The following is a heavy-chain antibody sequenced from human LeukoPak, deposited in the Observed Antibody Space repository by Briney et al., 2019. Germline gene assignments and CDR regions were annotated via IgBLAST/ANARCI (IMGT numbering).Heavy chain of an antibody. Sequence: ASVKVSCKASGYTFTSYGISWVRQAPGQGLEWMGWISAYNGNTNYAQKLQSRVTMTTDTSTSTAYMELRSLRSDDTAVYYCARAMITFGGVIATLDYWGQGTLVTVSS. D-gene: IGHD3-16*02. J-gene: IGHJ4*02. CDR3: ARAMITFGGVIATLDY. CDR2: ISAYNGNT. CDR1: GYTFTSYG. V-gene: IGHV1-18*01.